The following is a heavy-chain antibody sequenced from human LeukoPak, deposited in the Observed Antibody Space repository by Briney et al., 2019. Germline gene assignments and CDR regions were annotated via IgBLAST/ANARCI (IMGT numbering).Heavy chain of an antibody. Sequence: SETLSLTCTVSGGSISSYYWSWIRQPPGKGLERIGYIYYSGSTNYNPSLKSRVAISVDTSKNQFSLKLSSVTAADTAVYYCARTGMVRYGDYTYDYWGQGTLVTVSS. J-gene: IGHJ4*02. CDR2: IYYSGST. V-gene: IGHV4-59*01. D-gene: IGHD4-17*01. CDR1: GGSISSYY. CDR3: ARTGMVRYGDYTYDY.